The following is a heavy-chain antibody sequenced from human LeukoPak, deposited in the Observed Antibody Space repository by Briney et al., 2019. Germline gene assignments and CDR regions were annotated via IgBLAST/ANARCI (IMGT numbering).Heavy chain of an antibody. Sequence: PGGSLRLSCTASGFNFGDYAMSWFRQAPGKGLEWIGFIRSNPYGRTTQYAASVKGRFIISRDDSKSIAYLQMNSLKTEDTAVYYCTRDLVRNDSSVYYYVSDYWGQGALVAVSS. CDR3: TRDLVRNDSSVYYYVSDY. V-gene: IGHV3-49*03. D-gene: IGHD3-22*01. CDR2: IRSNPYGRTT. J-gene: IGHJ4*02. CDR1: GFNFGDYA.